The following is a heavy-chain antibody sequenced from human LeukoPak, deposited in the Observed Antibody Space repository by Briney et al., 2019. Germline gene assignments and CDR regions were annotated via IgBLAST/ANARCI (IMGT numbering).Heavy chain of an antibody. Sequence: PSETLSLTCAVYGGSFSGYYWSWVRQAPGKGLEWVGRIKSKTDGGTTDYAAPVKGRFTISRDDSKNTLYLQMNSLKTEDTAVYYCHVDTAMEIDYWGQGTLVTVSS. D-gene: IGHD5-18*01. J-gene: IGHJ4*02. CDR3: HVDTAMEIDY. CDR1: GGSFSGYY. V-gene: IGHV3-15*01. CDR2: IKSKTDGGTT.